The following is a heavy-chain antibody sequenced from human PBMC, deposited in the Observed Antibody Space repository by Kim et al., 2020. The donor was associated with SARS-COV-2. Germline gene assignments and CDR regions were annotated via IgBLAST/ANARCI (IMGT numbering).Heavy chain of an antibody. V-gene: IGHV1-46*01. D-gene: IGHD3-3*01. Sequence: ASVKVSCKASGYTFTSYYMHWVRQAPGQGLEWMGIINPSGGSTSYAQKFQGRVTMTRDTSTSTVYMELSSLRSEDTAVYYCARQTYYDFGEGPYYYYGMDVWGQGTTVTVSS. CDR1: GYTFTSYY. CDR2: INPSGGST. J-gene: IGHJ6*02. CDR3: ARQTYYDFGEGPYYYYGMDV.